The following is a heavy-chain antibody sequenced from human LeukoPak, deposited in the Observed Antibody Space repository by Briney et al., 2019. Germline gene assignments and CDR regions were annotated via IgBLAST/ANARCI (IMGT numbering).Heavy chain of an antibody. CDR2: IHYSGST. J-gene: IGHJ4*02. CDR3: ARHSENYSSSWIDY. CDR1: GGSISTYY. V-gene: IGHV4-59*08. D-gene: IGHD6-13*01. Sequence: SETLSLTCAVSGGSISTYYWSWIRQPPGNGLEWIGYIHYSGSTNYNPSLKSRVIISLDTSKNQFSLKLNSVTAADTAVYYCARHSENYSSSWIDYWGQGALVTVSS.